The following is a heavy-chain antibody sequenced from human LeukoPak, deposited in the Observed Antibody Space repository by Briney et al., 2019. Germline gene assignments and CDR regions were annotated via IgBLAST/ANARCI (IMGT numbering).Heavy chain of an antibody. CDR1: GFTFSSYA. V-gene: IGHV3-23*01. Sequence: GGSLRLSCAASGFTFSSYAMSGVRQAPGKGLEWVSSIIASGGTTYYADSVKGRFTISRDNSKNTVYLQMHTLRAEDTAVYYCAKGAGGSYGLYYFDYWGQGALVTVSS. D-gene: IGHD3-10*01. CDR3: AKGAGGSYGLYYFDY. J-gene: IGHJ4*02. CDR2: IIASGGTT.